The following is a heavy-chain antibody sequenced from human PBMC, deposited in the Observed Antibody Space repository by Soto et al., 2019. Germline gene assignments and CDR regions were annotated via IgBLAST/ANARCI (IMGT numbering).Heavy chain of an antibody. CDR1: GGSISSSSYY. J-gene: IGHJ4*02. V-gene: IGHV4-39*01. CDR3: ARLNDILTGPDY. Sequence: SETLSLTCTVSGGSISSSSYYWGWIRQPPGKGLEWIGSIYYSGSTYYNPSLKSRVTISVDTSKNQFSLKLSSVTAADTAVYYCARLNDILTGPDYWGQGTLVTVSS. D-gene: IGHD3-9*01. CDR2: IYYSGST.